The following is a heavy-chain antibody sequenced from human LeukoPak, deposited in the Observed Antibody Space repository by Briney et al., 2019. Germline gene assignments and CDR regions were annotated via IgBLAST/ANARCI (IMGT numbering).Heavy chain of an antibody. CDR3: ARVSYFPYSSSWYHVDY. D-gene: IGHD6-13*01. CDR1: GGSISSYY. CDR2: IYYSGST. Sequence: SETLSLTCTVSGGSISSYYWSWIRQPPGKGLEWIGYIYYSGSTNYNPSLKSRVTISVDTSKNQFSLKLSSVTAADTAVYYCARVSYFPYSSSWYHVDYWGQGTLVTVSS. V-gene: IGHV4-59*01. J-gene: IGHJ4*02.